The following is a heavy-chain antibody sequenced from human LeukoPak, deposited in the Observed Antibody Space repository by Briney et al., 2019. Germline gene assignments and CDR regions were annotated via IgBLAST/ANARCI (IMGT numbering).Heavy chain of an antibody. V-gene: IGHV1-2*02. Sequence: ASVKVSCKASGYTFTGYYMHWVRQAPGQGLEWMGWINPNSGGTNYAQKFQGRVTMTRDTSISTAYMELSRLRSDDTAVYYCARGVDFWSGYPADYWGQGTLVTVSS. CDR1: GYTFTGYY. CDR3: ARGVDFWSGYPADY. CDR2: INPNSGGT. J-gene: IGHJ4*02. D-gene: IGHD3-3*01.